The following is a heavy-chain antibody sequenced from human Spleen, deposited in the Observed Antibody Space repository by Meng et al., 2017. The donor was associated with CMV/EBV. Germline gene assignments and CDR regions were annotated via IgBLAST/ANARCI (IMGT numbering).Heavy chain of an antibody. D-gene: IGHD1-14*01. CDR1: GGSISSGDYY. V-gene: IGHV4-30-4*01. CDR3: ARDPTGGEDHQRV. Sequence: QVQLQESGPELVKPSQTLSLTCTVSGGSISSGDYYWSWIRQPPGKGREWIGYIYYSGSTHYNPSLKSRVTISVDTSKNQFSLKVSSVTAADTAVYYCARDPTGGEDHQRVWGQGTLVTVSS. CDR2: IYYSGST. J-gene: IGHJ4*02.